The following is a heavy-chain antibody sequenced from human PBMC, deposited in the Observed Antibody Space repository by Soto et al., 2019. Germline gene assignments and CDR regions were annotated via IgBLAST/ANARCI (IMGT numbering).Heavy chain of an antibody. D-gene: IGHD3-22*01. Sequence: QVQLVQSGAEVKKPGSSVKVSCKASGGTFSSYAISWVRQAPGQGLEWMGGIIPIFGTANYAQKFQGRVTITADESPSTAYMELSSLRSEDTAVYYCARAPYYYDSSGYFPYYFDYWGQGTLVTVSS. V-gene: IGHV1-69*01. J-gene: IGHJ4*02. CDR2: IIPIFGTA. CDR3: ARAPYYYDSSGYFPYYFDY. CDR1: GGTFSSYA.